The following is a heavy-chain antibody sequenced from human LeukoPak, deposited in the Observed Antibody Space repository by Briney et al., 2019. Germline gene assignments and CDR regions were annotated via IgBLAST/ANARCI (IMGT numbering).Heavy chain of an antibody. CDR2: ISVYNGNT. D-gene: IGHD6-13*01. V-gene: IGHV1-18*01. CDR1: GGTLSSYA. CDR3: ARIGSSSWSFDN. J-gene: IGHJ4*02. Sequence: ASVKVSCKASGGTLSSYAISWVRQAPGQGLEWMGWISVYNGNTNYAQKFQGRVTMTTDTSTSTAFMELRSLKSDDTAVYYCARIGSSSWSFDNWGQGTLVTVSS.